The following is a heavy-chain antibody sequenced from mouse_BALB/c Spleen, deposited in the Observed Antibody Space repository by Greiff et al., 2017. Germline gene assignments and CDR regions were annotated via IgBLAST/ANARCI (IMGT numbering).Heavy chain of an antibody. Sequence: QVQLKESGPGLVAPSQSLSITCTVSGFSLTSYGVHWVRQPPGKGLEWLGVIWAGGSTNYNSALMSRLSISKDNSKSQVFVKMNSLQTDDTAMYYCAGYHWYFDVWGAGTTVTVSS. D-gene: IGHD2-14*01. CDR3: AGYHWYFDV. J-gene: IGHJ1*01. V-gene: IGHV2-9*02. CDR1: GFSLTSYG. CDR2: IWAGGST.